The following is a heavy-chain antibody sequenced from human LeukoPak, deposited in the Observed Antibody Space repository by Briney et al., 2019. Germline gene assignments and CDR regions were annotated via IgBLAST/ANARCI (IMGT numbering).Heavy chain of an antibody. D-gene: IGHD7-27*01. V-gene: IGHV1-69*04. CDR1: GYIFTDYY. Sequence: SVKVSCKASGYIFTDYYMHWVRQAPGQGLEWMGRIIPILGIANYAQKFQVRVTITADKSTSTAYMELSSLRSEDTAVYYCARELGGGIDYWGQGTLVTVSS. J-gene: IGHJ4*02. CDR3: ARELGGGIDY. CDR2: IIPILGIA.